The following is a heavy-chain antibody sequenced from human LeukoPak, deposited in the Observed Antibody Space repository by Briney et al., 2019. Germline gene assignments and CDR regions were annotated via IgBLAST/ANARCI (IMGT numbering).Heavy chain of an antibody. Sequence: SENLSLTCTVSGYSISSGYYWAWIRQPPGKGLEWIGSIYHSGSTYYNPSLKSRVTISVDTSKNQFSLKLSSVTAADTAVYYCARDSNLAGLDYWGQGTLVTVSS. CDR3: ARDSNLAGLDY. J-gene: IGHJ4*02. V-gene: IGHV4-38-2*02. CDR1: GYSISSGYY. D-gene: IGHD6-19*01. CDR2: IYHSGST.